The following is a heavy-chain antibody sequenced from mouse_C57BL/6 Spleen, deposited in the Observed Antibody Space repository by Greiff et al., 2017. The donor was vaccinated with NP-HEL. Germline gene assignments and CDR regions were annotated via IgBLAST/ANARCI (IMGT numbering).Heavy chain of an antibody. J-gene: IGHJ1*03. D-gene: IGHD2-2*01. CDR3: AREVTTGYWYFEV. CDR2: INPYNGDT. Sequence: EVKLVESGPELVKPGDSVKISCKASGYSFTGYFMNWVMQSHGKSLEWIGRINPYNGDTFYNQKFKGKATLTVDKSSSTAHMELRSLTSEDSAVYYCAREVTTGYWYFEVWGTGTTVTVSS. V-gene: IGHV1-20*01. CDR1: GYSFTGYF.